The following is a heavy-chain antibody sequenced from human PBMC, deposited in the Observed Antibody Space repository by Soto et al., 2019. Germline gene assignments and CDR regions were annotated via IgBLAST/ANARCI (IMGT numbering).Heavy chain of an antibody. CDR3: AGDTEAATNALAWGGFDV. CDR1: GFSLNRYW. J-gene: IGHJ3*01. Sequence: PGGSLRLSCAASGFSLNRYWMTWVRQAPGKGLEWVGDISHTGEDQQYVDSVKGRFTISRDTAKNSLYLQMNSLRAEDTALYYCAGDTEAATNALAWGGFDVWGQGTTVTVSS. V-gene: IGHV3-7*01. CDR2: ISHTGEDQ. D-gene: IGHD2-8*01.